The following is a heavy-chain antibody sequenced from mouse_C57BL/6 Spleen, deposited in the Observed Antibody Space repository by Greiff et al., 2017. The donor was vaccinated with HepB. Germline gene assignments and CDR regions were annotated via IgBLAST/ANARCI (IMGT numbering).Heavy chain of an antibody. CDR1: GYAFTNYL. Sequence: VKLQESGAELVRPGTSVTVSCKASGYAFTNYLIEWVKQRPGQGLEWIGVINPGSGGTNYNEKFKGKATLTADKSSSTAYMQLSSLTSEDSAVYVCARFGSDWYFDGWGTGTTVTVSS. D-gene: IGHD1-1*01. CDR2: INPGSGGT. V-gene: IGHV1-54*01. J-gene: IGHJ1*03. CDR3: ARFGSDWYFDG.